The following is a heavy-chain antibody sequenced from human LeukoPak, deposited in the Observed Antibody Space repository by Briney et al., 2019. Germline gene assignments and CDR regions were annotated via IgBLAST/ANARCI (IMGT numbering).Heavy chain of an antibody. D-gene: IGHD2-21*02. Sequence: SETLSLTCTVSGYSISSGYYWGWIRQPPGKGLEWIGSIYHSGSTYYNPSLKSRVTISVDTSKNQFSLKLSSVTAADTAVYYCAREVETLRADSNWFDPWGQGTLVTVSS. CDR1: GYSISSGYY. J-gene: IGHJ5*02. V-gene: IGHV4-38-2*02. CDR3: AREVETLRADSNWFDP. CDR2: IYHSGST.